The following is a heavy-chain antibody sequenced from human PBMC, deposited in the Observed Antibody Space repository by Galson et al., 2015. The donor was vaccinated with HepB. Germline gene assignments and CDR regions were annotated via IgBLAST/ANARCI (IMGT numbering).Heavy chain of an antibody. CDR1: GGSFSGYY. V-gene: IGHV4-34*01. CDR2: INHSGST. J-gene: IGHJ6*03. Sequence: ETLSLTCAVYGGSFSGYYWSWIRQPPGKGLEWIGEINHSGSTNYNPSLKSRVTMSVDTSKNQFSLKLSSVTAADTAVYYCAREGDIVVVPAVFPTVTHYYMDVWGKGTTVTVSS. CDR3: AREGDIVVVPAVFPTVTHYYMDV. D-gene: IGHD2-2*01.